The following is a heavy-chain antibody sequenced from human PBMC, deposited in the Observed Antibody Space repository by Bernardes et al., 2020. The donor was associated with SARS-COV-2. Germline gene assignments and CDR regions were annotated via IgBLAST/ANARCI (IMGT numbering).Heavy chain of an antibody. Sequence: GGSLRLSCVVSGFTFDNYAMSWVRQAPGKGLEWVSSISGSGDATQYADSVKGRFTISRDNSKNTLHLQLNSLRAEDTAVYHCAKLGNCISTNCYIGMKKCFDPWGQGTLVTVSS. CDR3: AKLGNCISTNCYIGMKKCFDP. J-gene: IGHJ5*02. CDR1: GFTFDNYA. V-gene: IGHV3-23*01. CDR2: ISGSGDAT. D-gene: IGHD2-2*01.